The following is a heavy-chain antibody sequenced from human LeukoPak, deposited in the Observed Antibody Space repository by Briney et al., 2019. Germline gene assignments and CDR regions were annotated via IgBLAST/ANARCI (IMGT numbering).Heavy chain of an antibody. V-gene: IGHV4-39*01. J-gene: IGHJ4*02. CDR2: IYYSGST. CDR3: ARHSRHSMAVPGFDY. Sequence: SETLSLTCTVSGGSISSSSYYWGWIRQPPGKGREWIRSIYYSGSTYYNPSLKSRVTISVDTSKNQFSLKLSSVTAADTAVYYCARHSRHSMAVPGFDYWGQGTLVTVSS. CDR1: GGSISSSSYY. D-gene: IGHD6-19*01.